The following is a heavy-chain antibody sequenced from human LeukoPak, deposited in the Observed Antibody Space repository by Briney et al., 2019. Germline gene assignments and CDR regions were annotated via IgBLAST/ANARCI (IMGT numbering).Heavy chain of an antibody. CDR1: DFTFSGYW. J-gene: IGHJ6*02. V-gene: IGHV3-7*01. CDR2: IKPDGSGT. Sequence: GGSLRLSCTASDFTFSGYWMTWVRQAPGKGLEWVADIKPDGSGTYYLDSVRGRFTISRDNAKNSLYLHINSLRAEDMAVFYCARFGFSGTMDVWGPGTTVTVSS. CDR3: ARFGFSGTMDV. D-gene: IGHD1-26*01.